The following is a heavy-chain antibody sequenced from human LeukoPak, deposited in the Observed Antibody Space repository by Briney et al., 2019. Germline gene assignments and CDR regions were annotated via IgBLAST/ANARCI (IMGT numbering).Heavy chain of an antibody. CDR2: NCYSGST. V-gene: IGHV4-31*03. D-gene: IGHD3-16*01. CDR3: ARDQGGNCNYFDY. J-gene: IGHJ4*02. CDR1: GGSISSGGYY. Sequence: PSETLSLTCTVSGGSISSGGYYWSWIRPHPGQGLEGIGYNCYSGSTYYNPSLKSRVTISVDTYQNHLSLKLSSVAAADTAVYYCARDQGGNCNYFDYWGQGTLVTVSS.